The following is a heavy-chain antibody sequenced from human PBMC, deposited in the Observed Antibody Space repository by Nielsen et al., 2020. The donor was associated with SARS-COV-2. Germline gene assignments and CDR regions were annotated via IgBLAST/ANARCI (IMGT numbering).Heavy chain of an antibody. Sequence: GESLKISCAASGFTFSSYWMHWVRQAPGKGLVWVSRINSDGSTTNYADSVKGRFTISRDNAKNTLYLQMNSLRAEDTAVYYCARGMATIGDFDYWGQGTLVTVSS. CDR3: ARGMATIGDFDY. V-gene: IGHV3-74*01. J-gene: IGHJ4*02. D-gene: IGHD5-12*01. CDR2: INSDGSTT. CDR1: GFTFSSYW.